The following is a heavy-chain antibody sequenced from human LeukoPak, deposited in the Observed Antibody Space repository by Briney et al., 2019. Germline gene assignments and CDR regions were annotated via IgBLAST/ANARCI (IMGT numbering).Heavy chain of an antibody. CDR2: ISGSGGST. CDR1: GFTFSSYA. CDR3: ASRDCSGGSCYHDV. D-gene: IGHD2-15*01. V-gene: IGHV3-23*01. J-gene: IGHJ6*02. Sequence: GGSLRLSCAASGFTFSSYAMSWVRQAPGKGLEWVSAISGSGGSTYYADSVKGRFTISRDNSKNTLYLQMNSLRAEDTAVYYCASRDCSGGSCYHDVWGQGTTVTVSS.